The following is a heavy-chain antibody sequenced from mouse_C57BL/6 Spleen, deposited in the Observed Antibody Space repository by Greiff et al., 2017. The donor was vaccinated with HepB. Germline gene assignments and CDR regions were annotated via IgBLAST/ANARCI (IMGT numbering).Heavy chain of an antibody. CDR3: ARGRDYGSSYGYFDV. D-gene: IGHD1-1*01. CDR2: ISYDGSN. CDR1: GYSITSGYY. Sequence: EVKLQESGPGLVKPSQSLSLTCSVTGYSITSGYYWNWIRQFPGNKLEWMGYISYDGSNNYNPSLKNRISITRDTSKNQFFLKLNSVTTEDTATYYGARGRDYGSSYGYFDVWGTGTTVTVSS. J-gene: IGHJ1*03. V-gene: IGHV3-6*01.